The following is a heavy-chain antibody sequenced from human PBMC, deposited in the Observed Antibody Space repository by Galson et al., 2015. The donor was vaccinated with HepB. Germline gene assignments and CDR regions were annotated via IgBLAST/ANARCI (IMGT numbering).Heavy chain of an antibody. Sequence: QSGAEVKKPGESLKISCKGSGYSFTSYWIGWVRQMPGKGLEWMGIIYPGDSDTRYSPSFQGQVTISADKSISTAYLQWSSLKASDTAMYYCARHVKYCSSTSCYKGNYYYYYMDVWGKGTTVTVSS. CDR1: GYSFTSYW. D-gene: IGHD2-2*02. V-gene: IGHV5-51*01. CDR2: IYPGDSDT. J-gene: IGHJ6*03. CDR3: ARHVKYCSSTSCYKGNYYYYYMDV.